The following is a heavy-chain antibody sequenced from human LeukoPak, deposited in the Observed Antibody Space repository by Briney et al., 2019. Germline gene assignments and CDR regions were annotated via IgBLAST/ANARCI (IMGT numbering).Heavy chain of an antibody. V-gene: IGHV3-33*01. CDR1: GFTFSGYG. J-gene: IGHJ4*02. D-gene: IGHD3-3*01. Sequence: PGGSLRLSCAASGFTFSGYGMHWVRQAPGKGLEWVAVIWYDGSNKYYADSVKGRFTISRDNSKNTLYLQMNSLRAEDTAVYYCARERVRFLEWLSPYYFDYWGQGTLVTVSS. CDR3: ARERVRFLEWLSPYYFDY. CDR2: IWYDGSNK.